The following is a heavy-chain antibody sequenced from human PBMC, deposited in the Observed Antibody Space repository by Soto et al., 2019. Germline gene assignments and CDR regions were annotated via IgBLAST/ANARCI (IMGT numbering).Heavy chain of an antibody. Sequence: QVQLVQSGAEVKKPGASVKVSCKASGYTFTSYDINWVRQATGQGLEWMGWMNPNSGNTGYVQKVQGRHTMTSNTPTSTADMELSSLRSEHTAVYYSARSTNDYGDRHWGQGTLVTVSS. CDR3: ARSTNDYGDRH. J-gene: IGHJ4*02. D-gene: IGHD4-17*01. CDR2: MNPNSGNT. CDR1: GYTFTSYD. V-gene: IGHV1-8*01.